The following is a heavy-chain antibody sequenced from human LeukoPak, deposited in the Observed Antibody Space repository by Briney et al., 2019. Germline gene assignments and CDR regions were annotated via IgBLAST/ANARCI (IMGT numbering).Heavy chain of an antibody. CDR3: ARDVATFLGYYGMDV. CDR2: INTNTGNP. V-gene: IGHV7-4-1*02. CDR1: GYTFTSYA. Sequence: ASVKVSCKASGYTFTSYAMNWVRQAPGQGLEWMGRINTNTGNPTYAQGFTGRFVFSLDTSVSTAYLQISSLKAEDTAVHYCARDVATFLGYYGMDVWGQGTTVTVSS. J-gene: IGHJ6*02. D-gene: IGHD5-12*01.